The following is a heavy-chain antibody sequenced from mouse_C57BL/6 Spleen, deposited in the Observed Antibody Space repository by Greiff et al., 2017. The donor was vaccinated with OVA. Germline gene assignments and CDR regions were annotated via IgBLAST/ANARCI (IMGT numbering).Heavy chain of an antibody. Sequence: EVKLVESGGGLVQPGGSLSLSCAASGFTFTDYYMSWVRQPPGKALEWLGFIRHKANGYTTEYSASVKGRFTISRDNSQSILYLQMNALRAEDSATYYCARSPNYYGSSYGFAYWGQGTLVTVSA. CDR3: ARSPNYYGSSYGFAY. CDR1: GFTFTDYY. V-gene: IGHV7-3*01. D-gene: IGHD1-1*01. J-gene: IGHJ3*01. CDR2: IRHKANGYTT.